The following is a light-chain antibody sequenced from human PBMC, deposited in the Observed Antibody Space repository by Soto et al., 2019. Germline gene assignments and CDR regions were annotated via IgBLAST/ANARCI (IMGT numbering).Light chain of an antibody. V-gene: IGLV2-11*01. CDR1: SSDVGRYDY. Sequence: QSALTQPRSVSGSPGQSVTISCTGTSSDVGRYDYVSWYQQHPGKAPKLIVYDVTDRPSGVPARFSGSKSGNTASLTISGLQSEDEADYSCCSFAGSYSYVFGTATKVTVL. CDR3: CSFAGSYSYV. J-gene: IGLJ1*01. CDR2: DVT.